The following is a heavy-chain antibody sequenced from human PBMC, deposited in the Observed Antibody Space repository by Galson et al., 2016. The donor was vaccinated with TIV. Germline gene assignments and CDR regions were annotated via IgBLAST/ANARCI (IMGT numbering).Heavy chain of an antibody. Sequence: SVKVSCKAFGYTLTIYAMHWVRQAPGQRLEWMGWINAGNGKTKYSQKFQGRLTITRDTSASTAYMELSSLRSDDTAVYYCARPPYCGGDCYKYDSWGQGTLVTVSS. CDR3: ARPPYCGGDCYKYDS. V-gene: IGHV1-3*01. D-gene: IGHD2-21*01. CDR2: INAGNGKT. CDR1: GYTLTIYA. J-gene: IGHJ4*02.